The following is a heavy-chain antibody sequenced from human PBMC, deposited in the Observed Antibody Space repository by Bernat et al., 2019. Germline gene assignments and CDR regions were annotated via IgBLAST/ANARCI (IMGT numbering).Heavy chain of an antibody. CDR1: GYNFTTYG. CDR3: ARGFSAGSRSSVYFQY. D-gene: IGHD3-10*01. V-gene: IGHV1-18*01. J-gene: IGHJ1*01. CDR2: ISANSGYT. Sequence: QVQLVQSGAEVKKPGASVKVSCKTSGYNFTTYGISWVRQAPGQGLQWVGWISANSGYTTYAQKFQGRVTMTTDTPTTTAYMELRSLKYDDAAVYYCARGFSAGSRSSVYFQYWGQGTLVSVSS.